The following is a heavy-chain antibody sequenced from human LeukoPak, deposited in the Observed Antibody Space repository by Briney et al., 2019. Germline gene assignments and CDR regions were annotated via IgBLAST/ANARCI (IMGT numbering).Heavy chain of an antibody. CDR2: MNPNSGNT. Sequence: ASVKVSCKASGYTFTSYDINWVRQATGQGLEWMGWMNPNSGNTGYAQKFQGRVTMTRNTSISTAYMELSSLRSEDTAVYYCARASWYCSSTSCYLDWFDPWGRGTLVTVSS. CDR1: GYTFTSYD. CDR3: ARASWYCSSTSCYLDWFDP. V-gene: IGHV1-8*01. J-gene: IGHJ5*02. D-gene: IGHD2-2*01.